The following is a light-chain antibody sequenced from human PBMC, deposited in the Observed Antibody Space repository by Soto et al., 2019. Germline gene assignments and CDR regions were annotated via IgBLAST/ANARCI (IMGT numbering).Light chain of an antibody. J-gene: IGLJ1*01. CDR2: NND. V-gene: IGLV1-44*01. CDR1: SSNIGSGS. CDR3: SSYTSSSTLV. Sequence: QSVLTQPPSASGTPGQRVTISCSGTSSNIGSGSVNWYQQLPGTAPKLLIYNNDQWPSGVPDRFSGSKSGNTASLTISGLQAEDEADYYCSSYTSSSTLVFGTGTKVTVL.